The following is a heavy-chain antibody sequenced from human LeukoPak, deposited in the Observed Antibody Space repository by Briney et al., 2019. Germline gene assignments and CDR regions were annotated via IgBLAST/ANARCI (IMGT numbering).Heavy chain of an antibody. J-gene: IGHJ4*02. V-gene: IGHV4-34*01. CDR2: INHSGST. Sequence: SETLSLTCAVYGGSFSGYYWSWIRQPPGKGLEWIGEINHSGSTNYNPSLKSRVTISVDTSKNQFSLKLSSVTAADTAVYYCARGRPGDYVWGSYRSYFDYWGQGTLFTVSS. CDR1: GGSFSGYY. D-gene: IGHD3-16*02. CDR3: ARGRPGDYVWGSYRSYFDY.